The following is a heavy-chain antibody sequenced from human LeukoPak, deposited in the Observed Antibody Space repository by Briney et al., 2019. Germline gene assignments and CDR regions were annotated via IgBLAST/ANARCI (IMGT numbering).Heavy chain of an antibody. Sequence: SETLSLTCTVSGGSISSGSYYWSWIRQPAGKGLEWIGRIYTSGSTNYNPSLKSRVTISVDTSKNQFSLKLSSVTAADTAVYYCARANGVVPAAFDYWGQGTLVTVSS. V-gene: IGHV4-61*02. J-gene: IGHJ4*02. CDR3: ARANGVVPAAFDY. CDR1: GGSISSGSYY. CDR2: IYTSGST. D-gene: IGHD2-2*01.